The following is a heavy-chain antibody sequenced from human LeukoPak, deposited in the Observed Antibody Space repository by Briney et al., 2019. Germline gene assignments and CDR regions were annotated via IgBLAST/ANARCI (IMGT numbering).Heavy chain of an antibody. D-gene: IGHD3-16*02. J-gene: IGHJ5*02. CDR1: GYTFTSYD. CDR3: ARGPLVRLPSSFDP. V-gene: IGHV1-8*01. Sequence: ASVKVSCKASGYTFTSYDINWVRQATGQGLEWMGWMNPNSGNTGSAQRFQGRVTMTWDTSIGTAYMELSSLRSEDTAVYYCARGPLVRLPSSFDPWGQGTLVTVSS. CDR2: MNPNSGNT.